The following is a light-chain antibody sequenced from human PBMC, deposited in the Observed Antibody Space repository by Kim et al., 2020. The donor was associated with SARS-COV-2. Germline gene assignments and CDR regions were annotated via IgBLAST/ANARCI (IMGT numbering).Light chain of an antibody. Sequence: SSELTQDPAMSVALGQTVRITCHGDSLRTYYASWYQQKPGQAPILVIYGKNSRPSGIPDRFSGSASGNTASLTVTEAQAVDEADYYCSSRDNRGDHVVFGGGTQLTVL. CDR3: SSRDNRGDHVV. CDR2: GKN. CDR1: SLRTYY. J-gene: IGLJ2*01. V-gene: IGLV3-19*01.